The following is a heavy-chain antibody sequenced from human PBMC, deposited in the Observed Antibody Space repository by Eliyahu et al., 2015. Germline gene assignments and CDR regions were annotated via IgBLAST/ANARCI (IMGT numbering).Heavy chain of an antibody. CDR1: GFXFXSYS. V-gene: IGHV3-21*01. CDR3: ARSECSGGSCYLDY. D-gene: IGHD2-15*01. CDR2: ISSSSSYI. Sequence: EVQLVESGGGLVKPGGSLRLSCAAXGFXFXSYSMNWVRQAXGEGVEWVSSISSSSSYIYYADSVKGRFTISRDNAKNSLYLQMNSLRAEDTAVYYCARSECSGGSCYLDYWGQGTLVTVSS. J-gene: IGHJ4*02.